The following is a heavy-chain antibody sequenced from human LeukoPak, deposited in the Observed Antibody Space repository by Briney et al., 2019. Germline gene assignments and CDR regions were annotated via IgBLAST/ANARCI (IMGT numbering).Heavy chain of an antibody. CDR2: IYSGGST. V-gene: IGHV3-53*05. Sequence: GGSLRLSCAASGFTVSSNYMSWVRQAPGKGLEWVSVIYSGGSTYYADSVKGRFTISRDNSKNTLYLQMNSLRAEDTAVYYCARGPAAAGTVFDYWGQGTLVTVSS. CDR3: ARGPAAAGTVFDY. CDR1: GFTVSSNY. D-gene: IGHD6-13*01. J-gene: IGHJ4*02.